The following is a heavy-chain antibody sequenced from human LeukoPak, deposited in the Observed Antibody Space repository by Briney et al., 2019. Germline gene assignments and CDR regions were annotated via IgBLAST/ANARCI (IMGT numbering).Heavy chain of an antibody. D-gene: IGHD3-22*01. CDR3: ARVMGTADDSSGYGVLDY. J-gene: IGHJ4*02. V-gene: IGHV1-2*02. CDR2: INPNSGGT. CDR1: GYTFTGYY. Sequence: GASVKVSCKASGYTFTGYYMRWVRQAPGQGLEWMGWINPNSGGTNYAQKFQGRVTMTRDTSISTAYMELSRLRSDDTAVYYCARVMGTADDSSGYGVLDYWGQGTLVTISS.